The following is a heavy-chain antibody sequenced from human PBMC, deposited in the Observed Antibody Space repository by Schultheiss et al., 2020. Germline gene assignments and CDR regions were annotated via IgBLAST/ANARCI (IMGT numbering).Heavy chain of an antibody. CDR1: GYTFTGYY. Sequence: ASVKVSCKASGYTFTGYYMHWVRQAPGQGLEWMGWINPNSGGTNYAQKFQGRVTMTRDTSISTAYMELSSLRSEDTAVYYCARMVWSGYLYYYYYGMDVWGKGTTVTVSS. V-gene: IGHV1-2*02. CDR3: ARMVWSGYLYYYYYGMDV. J-gene: IGHJ6*04. CDR2: INPNSGGT. D-gene: IGHD3-3*01.